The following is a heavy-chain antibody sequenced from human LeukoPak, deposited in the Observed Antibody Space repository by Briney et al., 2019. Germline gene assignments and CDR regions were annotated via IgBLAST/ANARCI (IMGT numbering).Heavy chain of an antibody. CDR1: GFTFSSYE. Sequence: PGGSLRLSCVASGFTFSSYEMNWVRQAPGKGLEWLSYIGSSDSTTHYADSVKGRFTISRDNARNSLYLQMNSLRAEDTAVYYCAKEIYGDSTGGRFQHWGQGTLVTVSS. CDR2: IGSSDSTT. CDR3: AKEIYGDSTGGRFQH. J-gene: IGHJ1*01. D-gene: IGHD4-17*01. V-gene: IGHV3-48*03.